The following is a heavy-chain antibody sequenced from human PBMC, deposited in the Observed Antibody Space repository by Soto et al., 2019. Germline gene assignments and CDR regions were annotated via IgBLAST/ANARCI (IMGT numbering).Heavy chain of an antibody. CDR2: INPNSGGT. D-gene: IGHD2-15*01. CDR3: ARVPYCSGGSCYSGFDY. Sequence: ASVKVSCKASGGTFSSYAISWVRQAPGQGFEWMGGINPNSGGTNYAQKFQGWVTMTRDTSISTAYMELSRLRSDDTAVYYCARVPYCSGGSCYSGFDYWGQGTLVTVSS. V-gene: IGHV1-2*04. J-gene: IGHJ4*02. CDR1: GGTFSSYA.